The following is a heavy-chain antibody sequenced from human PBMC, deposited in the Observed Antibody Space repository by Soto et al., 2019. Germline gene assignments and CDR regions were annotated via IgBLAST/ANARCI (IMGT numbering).Heavy chain of an antibody. V-gene: IGHV4-61*01. CDR1: GVSVNSGSFY. D-gene: IGHD4-17*01. Sequence: QVLLQESGPGLVKPSETLSLTCTVSGVSVNSGSFYWTWIRQPPGKGLEWIGFVSYSGTTKYNASLKGRVTISVDTSRSQISLKVSSVTAADTAVYYCARGATVTHSDYWGQGTLVTVSS. CDR2: VSYSGTT. J-gene: IGHJ4*02. CDR3: ARGATVTHSDY.